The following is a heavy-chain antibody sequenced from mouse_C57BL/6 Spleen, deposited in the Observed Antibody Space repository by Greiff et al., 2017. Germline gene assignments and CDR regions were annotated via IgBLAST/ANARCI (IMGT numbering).Heavy chain of an antibody. J-gene: IGHJ1*03. CDR3: AREFITTVVATRYFDV. CDR2: IYPGSGST. D-gene: IGHD1-1*01. CDR1: GYTFTSYW. V-gene: IGHV1-55*01. Sequence: QVQLKQSGAELVKPGASVKMSCKASGYTFTSYWITWVKQRPGQGLEWIGDIYPGSGSTNYNEKFKSKATLTVDTSSSTAYMQLSSLTSEDSAVYYCAREFITTVVATRYFDVWGTGTTVTVSS.